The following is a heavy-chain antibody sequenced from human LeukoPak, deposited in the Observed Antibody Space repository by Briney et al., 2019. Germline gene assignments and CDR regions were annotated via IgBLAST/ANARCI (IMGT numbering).Heavy chain of an antibody. CDR2: ISGGGYTT. D-gene: IGHD4-17*01. J-gene: IGHJ4*02. CDR3: ARGRDYGECDY. CDR1: EFTFSSYA. V-gene: IGHV3-23*01. Sequence: GGSLRLSCAASEFTFSSYAMSWVRQAPGKGLEWVSLISGGGYTTYYADSVKGRFTISRDNSKNALYLQVNSLRAEDTAVYYCARGRDYGECDYWGQGTLVTVSS.